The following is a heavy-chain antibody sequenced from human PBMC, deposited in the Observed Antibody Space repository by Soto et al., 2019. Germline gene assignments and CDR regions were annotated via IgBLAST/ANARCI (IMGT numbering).Heavy chain of an antibody. CDR3: ARGLGPNYDSLTGSRYSDYGMVV. CDR1: GGSFSGYY. Sequence: SETLSLTCAVYGGSFSGYYWSWFRQPPGKGLEWIGEINHSGSTNYNPSLKSRVTISVDTSKNQFSLKLSSVTAADTAVYYCARGLGPNYDSLTGSRYSDYGMVVWRQGMTVT. D-gene: IGHD3-9*01. CDR2: INHSGST. V-gene: IGHV4-34*01. J-gene: IGHJ6*02.